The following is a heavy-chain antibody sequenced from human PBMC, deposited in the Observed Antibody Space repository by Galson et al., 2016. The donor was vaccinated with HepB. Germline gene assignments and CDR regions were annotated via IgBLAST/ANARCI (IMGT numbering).Heavy chain of an antibody. CDR2: ISHTGGST. V-gene: IGHV3-23*01. J-gene: IGHJ4*02. Sequence: SLRLSCAASGFTFNTYAMSWVRQAPGKGLEWVSTISHTGGSTYYADSVKGRFTISRDNSKNTLYLQMNNLRAEDTAVYYCAKVSRRDYALPYFDYWGQGTLVTVSS. CDR1: GFTFNTYA. CDR3: AKVSRRDYALPYFDY. D-gene: IGHD4/OR15-4a*01.